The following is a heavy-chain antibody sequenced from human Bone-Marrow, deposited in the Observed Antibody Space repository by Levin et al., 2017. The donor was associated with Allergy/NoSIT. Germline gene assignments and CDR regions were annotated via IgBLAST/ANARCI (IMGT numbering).Heavy chain of an antibody. CDR1: GYSINSAYS. V-gene: IGHV4-38-2*01. D-gene: IGHD4-17*01. J-gene: IGHJ4*02. Sequence: SQTLSLTCDVSGYSINSAYSWGWIRQPPGKGLEWIGNIYSTDNTYYSPSLKSRVTISKRPSKNQFSLKLTSVTAADTAVYYCASMTTVTKTYYFDYWGQGTLVTVSS. CDR3: ASMTTVTKTYYFDY. CDR2: IYSTDNT.